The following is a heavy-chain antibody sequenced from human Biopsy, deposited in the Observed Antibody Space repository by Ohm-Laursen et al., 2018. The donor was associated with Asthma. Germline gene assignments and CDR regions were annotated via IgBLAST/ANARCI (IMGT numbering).Heavy chain of an antibody. J-gene: IGHJ4*02. CDR1: GGSINNFY. CDR2: VYYSGST. CDR3: ARGVDRVTGLLDHFDS. V-gene: IGHV4-59*01. Sequence: SETLSLTCIVSGGSINNFYWSWIRQPPGKGLEYIGHVYYSGSTNYNPSLQSRVTISIDASKNQFSLKLTSVTAADTAVYYCARGVDRVTGLLDHFDSWGQGTLVTVSS. D-gene: IGHD2-21*02.